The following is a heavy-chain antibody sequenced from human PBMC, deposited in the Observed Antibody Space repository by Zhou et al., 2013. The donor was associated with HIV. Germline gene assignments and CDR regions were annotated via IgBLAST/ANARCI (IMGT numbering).Heavy chain of an antibody. CDR3: ARGPSGGQSYFDY. CDR2: VDPYNGDT. J-gene: IGHJ4*02. Sequence: QAQLVQSADETRLPGASVKVSCKVSGYIFNQYAIHWVRQAPGQRPEWMGWVDPYNGDTDFSEKFQGRVTMRKDTYTGTAYMELKSLTSDDTALYYCARGPSGGQSYFDYWGQGTVVSVSS. CDR1: GYIFNQYA. V-gene: IGHV1-18*01. D-gene: IGHD2-15*01.